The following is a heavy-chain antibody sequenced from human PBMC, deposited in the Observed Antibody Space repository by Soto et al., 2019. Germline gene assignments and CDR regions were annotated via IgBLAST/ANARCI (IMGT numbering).Heavy chain of an antibody. Sequence: ASVKVSCKASGYTFTSYGISWVRQAPGQGLEWMGWISAYNGNTNYAQKLQGRVPMTTDTSTSTAYLELRSLRSDDTAVYYCARTGELLSPFDYWGQGTLVTVSS. CDR2: ISAYNGNT. V-gene: IGHV1-18*01. D-gene: IGHD1-7*01. CDR3: ARTGELLSPFDY. CDR1: GYTFTSYG. J-gene: IGHJ4*02.